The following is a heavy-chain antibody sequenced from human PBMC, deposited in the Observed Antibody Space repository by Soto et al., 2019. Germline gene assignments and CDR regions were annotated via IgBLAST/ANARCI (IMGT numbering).Heavy chain of an antibody. D-gene: IGHD6-19*01. CDR3: ARQHPLDSNGWHT. J-gene: IGHJ4*02. Sequence: GESLKISFKLSGSSFPSFWIAWVRQMPGKGLEWLGSIYPRDYETRYSPSFQGQVTISADNSISTAYLQWSSLKASDTAIYYCARQHPLDSNGWHTWGQGTQVTVSS. CDR1: GSSFPSFW. CDR2: IYPRDYET. V-gene: IGHV5-51*01.